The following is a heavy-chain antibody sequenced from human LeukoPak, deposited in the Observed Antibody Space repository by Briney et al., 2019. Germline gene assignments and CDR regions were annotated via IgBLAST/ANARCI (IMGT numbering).Heavy chain of an antibody. CDR3: ARDRGDILTGYYKD. D-gene: IGHD3-9*01. CDR1: GFTFSSYA. J-gene: IGHJ4*02. V-gene: IGHV3-30-3*01. CDR2: ISYDGSNK. Sequence: PGGSLRLSCAASGFTFSSYAMHWVRQAPGKGLEWVAVISYDGSNKYYADSVKGRFTISRDNSKNTLYLRMNSLRAEDTAVYYCARDRGDILTGYYKDWGQGTLVTVSS.